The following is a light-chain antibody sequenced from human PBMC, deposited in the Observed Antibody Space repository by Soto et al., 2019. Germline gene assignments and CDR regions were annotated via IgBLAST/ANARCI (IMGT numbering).Light chain of an antibody. V-gene: IGKV3-11*01. CDR3: QQHINSPLT. Sequence: EAVLTQSPATLSLPPGARATLSCRPSQTVSSSLAWYQQKPGQAPRLLIYEASNRATGIPARFSGSGSGADFTLTISSLEPEDFALYYCQQHINSPLTFGGGTRWIS. J-gene: IGKJ4*01. CDR1: QTVSSS. CDR2: EAS.